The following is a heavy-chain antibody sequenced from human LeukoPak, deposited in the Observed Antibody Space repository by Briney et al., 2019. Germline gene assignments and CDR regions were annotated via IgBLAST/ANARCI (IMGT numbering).Heavy chain of an antibody. CDR1: GGSISSSSYY. D-gene: IGHD3-10*01. CDR3: ARKKGVLWFGEPFDY. V-gene: IGHV4-39*07. CDR2: IYYSGST. J-gene: IGHJ4*02. Sequence: PSETLSLTCTVSGGSISSSSYYWGWIRQPPGKGLEWIGSIYYSGSTYYNPSLKSRVTISVDTSKNQFSLKLSSVTAADTAVYYCARKKGVLWFGEPFDYWGQGTLVTVSS.